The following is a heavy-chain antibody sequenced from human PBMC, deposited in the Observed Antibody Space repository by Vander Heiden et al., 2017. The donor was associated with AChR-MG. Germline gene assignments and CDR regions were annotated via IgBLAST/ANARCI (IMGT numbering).Heavy chain of an antibody. Sequence: QVQLVESGGGVVQPGRSLRVSCAASGFSFSNYAMHWVRQAPGKGLEWVAVILYDENNRYYVDAGKGRFTISRDNSKNTLYLQMNSLRAEDTAVYYCARGGLRSGWFDIDYWGQGNLVTVSS. CDR3: ARGGLRSGWFDIDY. CDR2: ILYDENNR. J-gene: IGHJ4*02. V-gene: IGHV3-30-3*01. CDR1: GFSFSNYA. D-gene: IGHD6-19*01.